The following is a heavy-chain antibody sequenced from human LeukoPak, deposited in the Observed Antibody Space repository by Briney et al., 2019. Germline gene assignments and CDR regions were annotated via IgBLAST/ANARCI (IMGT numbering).Heavy chain of an antibody. CDR3: ARDGAYSTIFY. CDR2: INSDESST. V-gene: IGHV3-74*01. D-gene: IGHD3-3*01. CDR1: GFTFSSYW. J-gene: IGHJ4*01. Sequence: GGSLRLSCAASGFTFSSYWMYWVRQAPGKGLVWVSRINSDESSTSYADSVKGRFTISRDNAKNTLYLQMNSLRAEDTAVYYCARDGAYSTIFYWGQGTLVTVSS.